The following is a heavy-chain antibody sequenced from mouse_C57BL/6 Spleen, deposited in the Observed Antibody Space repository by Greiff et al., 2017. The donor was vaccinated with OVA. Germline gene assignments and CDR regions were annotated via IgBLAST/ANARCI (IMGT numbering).Heavy chain of an antibody. CDR1: GYTFTSYW. V-gene: IGHV1-52*01. D-gene: IGHD1-1*01. CDR2: IDPSDSAT. Sequence: QVQLQQPGAELVRPGSSVKLSCKASGYTFTSYWMHWVKQRPIQGLEWIGNIDPSDSATHYHPKFKDKATLTVDKSSSPAYLQLSSLTSEDSAVYYCATLGSSYGYWGQGTTLTVSS. J-gene: IGHJ2*01. CDR3: ATLGSSYGY.